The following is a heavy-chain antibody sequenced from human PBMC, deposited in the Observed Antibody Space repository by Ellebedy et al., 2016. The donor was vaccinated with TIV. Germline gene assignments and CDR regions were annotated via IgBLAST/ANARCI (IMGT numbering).Heavy chain of an antibody. Sequence: GGSLRLSCAASGFTFSSYAMHWVRQAPGKGLEWVAVISYDGSNKYYADSVKGRFTISRDNSKNTLYLQMNSLRAEDTAVYYCARALRGQWLEGDYWGQGTLVTVSS. CDR1: GFTFSSYA. CDR3: ARALRGQWLEGDY. CDR2: ISYDGSNK. D-gene: IGHD6-19*01. V-gene: IGHV3-30*04. J-gene: IGHJ4*02.